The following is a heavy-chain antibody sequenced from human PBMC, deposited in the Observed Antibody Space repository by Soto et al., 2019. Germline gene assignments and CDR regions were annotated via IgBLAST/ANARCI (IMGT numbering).Heavy chain of an antibody. Sequence: GATVKVSCKASEYTFTSYAMHWVRQAPGQRLKWMGWINAGNGNTKYSQKFKDRVTITRDTSASTAYMELSSLICDVTAVYYCARDYQELGYLVYWGQGTLVTVSA. CDR1: EYTFTSYA. J-gene: IGHJ4*02. CDR3: ARDYQELGYLVY. D-gene: IGHD1-7*01. V-gene: IGHV1-3*01. CDR2: INAGNGNT.